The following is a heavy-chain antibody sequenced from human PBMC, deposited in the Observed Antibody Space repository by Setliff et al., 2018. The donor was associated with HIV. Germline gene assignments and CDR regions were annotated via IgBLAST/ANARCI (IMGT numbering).Heavy chain of an antibody. J-gene: IGHJ4*02. D-gene: IGHD3-16*02. CDR3: ARELYREWDY. CDR1: GFTFSSYV. Sequence: QPGGSLRLSCAATGFTFSSYVLHWVRQAPGKGLEWVAVIWYDGGRKHYADSVKGRFTISRDDSNNTLYLQLNSLRAEDTAIYYCARELYREWDYWGQGTLVTVSS. V-gene: IGHV3-33*08. CDR2: IWYDGGRK.